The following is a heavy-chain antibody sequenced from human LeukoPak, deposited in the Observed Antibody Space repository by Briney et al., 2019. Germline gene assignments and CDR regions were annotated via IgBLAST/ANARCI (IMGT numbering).Heavy chain of an antibody. J-gene: IGHJ5*02. Sequence: SETLSLTCTVSGGSISSYYWSWIRQPPGKGLEWIGYIYYSGSTNYNPSLKSRVNISVDTSKNHFSLKLSSVTAADTAVYYCARASVVAATNWFDPWGQGTLVTVSS. CDR3: ARASVVAATNWFDP. CDR1: GGSISSYY. D-gene: IGHD2-15*01. CDR2: IYYSGST. V-gene: IGHV4-59*01.